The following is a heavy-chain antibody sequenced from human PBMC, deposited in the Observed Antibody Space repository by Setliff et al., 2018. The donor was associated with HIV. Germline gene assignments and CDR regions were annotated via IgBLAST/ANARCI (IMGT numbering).Heavy chain of an antibody. D-gene: IGHD4-17*01. CDR3: ARDPPGYGDSKDY. Sequence: SETLSLTCAVYGGSFGGYYWSWIRQPPGKGLEWIGYIYYSGSTTYNPSLRSRVTISIDTSKNQFSLNLRSVTAADTAVYYCARDPPGYGDSKDYWGQGKLVTVSS. CDR1: GGSFGGYY. CDR2: IYYSGST. V-gene: IGHV4-34*11. J-gene: IGHJ4*02.